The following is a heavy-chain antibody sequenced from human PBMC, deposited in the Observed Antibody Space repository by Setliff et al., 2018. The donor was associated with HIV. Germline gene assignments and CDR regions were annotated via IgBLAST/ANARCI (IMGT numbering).Heavy chain of an antibody. CDR3: ARETMYDSRGYLSHYFDY. D-gene: IGHD3-22*01. CDR2: ISYRGDYI. J-gene: IGHJ4*02. Sequence: LRLSCEASGFSFSSSSMNWFRQAPGKGLEWVAAISYRGDYISYADSVEGRFTISRDNSKNTLYLQMNSLRVEDTAVYYCARETMYDSRGYLSHYFDYWGQGTPVTVSS. V-gene: IGHV3-21*01. CDR1: GFSFSSSS.